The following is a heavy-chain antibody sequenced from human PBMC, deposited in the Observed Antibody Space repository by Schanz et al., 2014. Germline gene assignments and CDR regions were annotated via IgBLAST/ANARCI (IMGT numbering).Heavy chain of an antibody. D-gene: IGHD3-9*01. CDR2: MNPKTGNT. Sequence: QIQLVQSGPEVKKPGATVKVSCKASGYIFINSGISWVRQAPGQGLEWMGWMNPKTGNTDHAQKFQGRVTMTADTSTNTAYMELRSLRSDDTAVYYCAKAEYDILTDSYSRLDPWGQGTLVTVSS. CDR3: AKAEYDILTDSYSRLDP. CDR1: GYIFINSG. V-gene: IGHV1-18*01. J-gene: IGHJ5*02.